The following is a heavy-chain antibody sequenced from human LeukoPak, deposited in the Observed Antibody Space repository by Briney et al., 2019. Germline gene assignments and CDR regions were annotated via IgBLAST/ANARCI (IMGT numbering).Heavy chain of an antibody. CDR2: IYTSGST. J-gene: IGHJ6*03. CDR3: VRVIGAPNYYYYMDV. Sequence: SETLSLTCTVSGGSISTYYWSWIRQPAGKGLEWIGRIYTSGSTNYNPSLKSRVTMSVDTSKNQFSLKLSSVTAADTAVYYCVRVIGAPNYYYYMDVWGKGTTVTVSS. D-gene: IGHD3-22*01. V-gene: IGHV4-4*07. CDR1: GGSISTYY.